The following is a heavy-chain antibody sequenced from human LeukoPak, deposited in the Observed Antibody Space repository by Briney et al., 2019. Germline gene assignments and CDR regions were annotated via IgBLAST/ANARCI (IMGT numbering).Heavy chain of an antibody. Sequence: GASVKVSCTVSGYTLTELSMHWVRQAPGKGLEWMGGFDPEDGETIYAQKFQGRVTMTEDTSTDTAYMELSSLRSEDTAVYYCATVSYSSSWPTLDYWGQGTLVTVSS. V-gene: IGHV1-24*01. CDR1: GYTLTELS. CDR3: ATVSYSSSWPTLDY. J-gene: IGHJ4*02. D-gene: IGHD6-13*01. CDR2: FDPEDGET.